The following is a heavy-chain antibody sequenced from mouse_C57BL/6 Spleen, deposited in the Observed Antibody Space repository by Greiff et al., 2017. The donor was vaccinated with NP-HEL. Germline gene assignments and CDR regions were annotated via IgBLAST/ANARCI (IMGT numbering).Heavy chain of an antibody. D-gene: IGHD2-4*01. CDR3: ARSPSIYYDYDWYFDV. V-gene: IGHV1-72*01. CDR1: GYTFTSYW. CDR2: IDPNSGGT. Sequence: QVQLQQPGAELVKPGASVKLSCKASGYTFTSYWMHWVKQRPGRGLEWIGRIDPNSGGTKYNEKFKSKATLTVDKPSSTAYMQLSSLTSEDSAVYYCARSPSIYYDYDWYFDVWGTGTTVTVSS. J-gene: IGHJ1*03.